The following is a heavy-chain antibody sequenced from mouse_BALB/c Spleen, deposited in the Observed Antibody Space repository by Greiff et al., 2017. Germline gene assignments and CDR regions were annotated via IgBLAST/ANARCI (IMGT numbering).Heavy chain of an antibody. CDR3: TTTGTGDAMDY. CDR1: GYTFTSYY. CDR2: INPSNGGT. D-gene: IGHD4-1*02. V-gene: IGHV1S81*02. J-gene: IGHJ4*01. Sequence: QVQLQQSGAELVKPGASVKLSCKASGYTFTSYYMYWVKQRPGQGLEWIGEINPSNGGTNFNEKFKSKATLTVDKSSSTAYMQLSSLTSEDSAVYYCTTTGTGDAMDYWGQGTSVTVSS.